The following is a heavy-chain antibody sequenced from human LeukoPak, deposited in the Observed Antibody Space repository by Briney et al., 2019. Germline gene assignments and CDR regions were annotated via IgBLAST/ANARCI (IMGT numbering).Heavy chain of an antibody. V-gene: IGHV1-69-2*01. Sequence: ASVEVSCKVSGYTFTDYYMHWVQQAPGKGLEWMGLVDPEDGETIYAEKFQGRVTITADTSTDTAYMELSSLRSEDTAVYYCATVRGIVVGGAFDIWGQGTMVTVSS. CDR2: VDPEDGET. CDR1: GYTFTDYY. CDR3: ATVRGIVVGGAFDI. J-gene: IGHJ3*02. D-gene: IGHD2-15*01.